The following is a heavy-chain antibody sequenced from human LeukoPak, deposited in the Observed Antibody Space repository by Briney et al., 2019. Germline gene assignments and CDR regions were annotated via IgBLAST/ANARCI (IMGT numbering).Heavy chain of an antibody. CDR2: IYYSGST. J-gene: IGHJ4*02. Sequence: SETLSLTCTVSGVSISSGGYYWSWIRQHPGKGLEWIGYIYYSGSTYYNPSLKSRVTISVDTSKNQFSLKLSSVTAADTAVYYCARVRIAVAGGVEWGQGTLVTVSS. D-gene: IGHD6-19*01. CDR3: ARVRIAVAGGVE. CDR1: GVSISSGGYY. V-gene: IGHV4-31*03.